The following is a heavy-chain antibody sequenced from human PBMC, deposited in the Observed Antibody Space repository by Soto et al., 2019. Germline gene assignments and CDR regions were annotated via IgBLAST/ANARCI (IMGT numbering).Heavy chain of an antibody. CDR2: INAGNGNT. CDR3: ARVARQDYYDSSGYYLTFDY. J-gene: IGHJ4*02. D-gene: IGHD3-22*01. Sequence: ASVKVSCKASGYAFTSYAMHWVRQAPGQRLEWMGWINAGNGNTKYSQKFQGRVTITRDTSASTAYMELSSLRSEDTAVYYCARVARQDYYDSSGYYLTFDYWSRVTLVTVSS. V-gene: IGHV1-3*01. CDR1: GYAFTSYA.